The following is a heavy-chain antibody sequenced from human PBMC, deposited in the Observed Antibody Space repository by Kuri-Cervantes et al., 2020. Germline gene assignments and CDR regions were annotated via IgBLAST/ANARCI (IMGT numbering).Heavy chain of an antibody. CDR3: ARARFDTLTGYYRKNPFDI. CDR2: INHSGST. Sequence: GSLRLSCAASGFTFSDYYMSWIRQAPGKGLEWIGEINHSGSTNHNPSLKSRVTMSVDTSKNQFSLKLSSVTAADTAVYYCARARFDTLTGYYRKNPFDIWGQGTMVTVSS. CDR1: GFTFSDYY. V-gene: IGHV4-34*01. J-gene: IGHJ3*02. D-gene: IGHD3-9*01.